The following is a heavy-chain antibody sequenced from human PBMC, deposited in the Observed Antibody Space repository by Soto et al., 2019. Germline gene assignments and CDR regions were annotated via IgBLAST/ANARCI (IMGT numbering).Heavy chain of an antibody. J-gene: IGHJ4*02. CDR1: GGTFSSYS. CDR3: ASAPGSITGMSPLTQ. CDR2: NIPLFGTP. V-gene: IGHV1-69*01. D-gene: IGHD1-20*01. Sequence: QVQLVQSGAEVKKPGSSVKVSCKASGGTFSSYSISWVRQAPGQGLEWMGGNIPLFGTPNYAQKFQGRHTITAGESTNTAYMELSSLRSDDTAVDFCASAPGSITGMSPLTQWGQGTMVTVSS.